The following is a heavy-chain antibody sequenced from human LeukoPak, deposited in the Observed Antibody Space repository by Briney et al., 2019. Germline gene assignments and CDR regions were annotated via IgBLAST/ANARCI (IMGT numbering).Heavy chain of an antibody. CDR1: GITVSSNY. D-gene: IGHD3-22*01. Sequence: GGSLRLSCAASGITVSSNYMSWVRQAPGKGLEWVSAIYSDGDTYYADSVKGRFTISRDNYKNTLFLQMNSLRAEDTAVYYCARGQDSSGYYYLFDYWGQGTLVTVSS. CDR3: ARGQDSSGYYYLFDY. J-gene: IGHJ4*02. V-gene: IGHV3-66*01. CDR2: IYSDGDT.